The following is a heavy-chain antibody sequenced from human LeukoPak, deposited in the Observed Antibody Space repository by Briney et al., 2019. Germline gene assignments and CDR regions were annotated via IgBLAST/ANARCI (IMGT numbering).Heavy chain of an antibody. CDR3: ARGVRGGVLRFLEWSTIGGYFDY. V-gene: IGHV1-69*01. D-gene: IGHD3-3*01. CDR2: IIPIFGTA. J-gene: IGHJ4*02. CDR1: GDTFRSSA. Sequence: GASVKVSCKASGDTFRSSAISWVRQAPGQGLEWMGGIIPIFGTANYAQKFQGRVTITADESTSTAYMELSSLRSEDTAVYYCARGVRGGVLRFLEWSTIGGYFDYWGQGTLVTVSS.